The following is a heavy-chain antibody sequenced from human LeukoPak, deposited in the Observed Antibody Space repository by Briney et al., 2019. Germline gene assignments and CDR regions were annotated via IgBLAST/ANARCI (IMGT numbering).Heavy chain of an antibody. D-gene: IGHD1-26*01. CDR1: GYTFTDYY. CDR3: ARGSRIVGATFYMDV. CDR2: INPNTGGT. J-gene: IGHJ6*03. V-gene: IGHV1-2*02. Sequence: ASVKVSCKASGYTFTDYYMHWVRQAPGQGLEWMAWINPNTGGTNYAQKFQGRVTMTRDTSISTAYMELSRLRSDDTAVYYCARGSRIVGATFYMDVWGKGTTVTVSS.